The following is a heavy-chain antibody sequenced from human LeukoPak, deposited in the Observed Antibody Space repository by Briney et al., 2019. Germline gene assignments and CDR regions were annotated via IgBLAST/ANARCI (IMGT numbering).Heavy chain of an antibody. J-gene: IGHJ4*02. CDR3: ARGPSGDYEY. V-gene: IGHV4-34*01. D-gene: IGHD4-17*01. CDR2: INHSGST. Sequence: PGGSLRLSCAASGFSFSSYWMSWVRQAPGKGLEWIGEINHSGSTNYNPSLKSRVTISVDTSKNQFSLKLSSVTAADTAVYYCARGPSGDYEYWGQGTLVTVSS. CDR1: GFSFSSYW.